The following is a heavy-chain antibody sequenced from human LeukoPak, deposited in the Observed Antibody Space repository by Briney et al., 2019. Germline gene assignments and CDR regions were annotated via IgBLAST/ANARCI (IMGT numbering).Heavy chain of an antibody. D-gene: IGHD3-10*01. V-gene: IGHV4-34*01. Sequence: SETLSLTCAVYGGSFSGYYWSWIRQPPGKGLEWIGEINHSGSTNYNPSLKSRVTISVDTSKNQFSLKLSSVTAADTAVYYCARHGSYYGSGSYMAYWGQGTLVTVSS. CDR2: INHSGST. CDR3: ARHGSYYGSGSYMAY. CDR1: GGSFSGYY. J-gene: IGHJ4*02.